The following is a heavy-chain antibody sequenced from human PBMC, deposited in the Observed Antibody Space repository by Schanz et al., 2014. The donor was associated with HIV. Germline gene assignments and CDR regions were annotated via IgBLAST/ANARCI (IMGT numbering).Heavy chain of an antibody. J-gene: IGHJ6*02. CDR2: IIPIFGTA. V-gene: IGHV1-69*01. CDR1: GGTFSSYG. CDR3: ARGARYGMDV. Sequence: QMRLVQSGAEMKKPGSSVKVSCKASGGTFSSYGISWVRQAPGQGLEWMGGIIPIFGTANFAQKFQGRVTITADESTSTTYMELSSLRSGDTAIYYCARGARYGMDVWGQGTTVTVSS.